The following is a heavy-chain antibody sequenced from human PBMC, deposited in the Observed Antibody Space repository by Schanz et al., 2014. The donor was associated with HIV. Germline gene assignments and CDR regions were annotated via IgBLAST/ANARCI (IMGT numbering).Heavy chain of an antibody. J-gene: IGHJ4*02. CDR1: GFTFNNYA. Sequence: EVQLVESGGGLVQPGGSLTLSCAASGFTFNNYAMNWVRQTPGKGLEWVSAISGSGGGTYYADSVKGRFTISRDNSKNTLYLQMNSLRAEDTAVYYCVRGLLFQGFFDSWGQGALVTVSS. D-gene: IGHD3-10*01. V-gene: IGHV3-23*04. CDR3: VRGLLFQGFFDS. CDR2: ISGSGGGT.